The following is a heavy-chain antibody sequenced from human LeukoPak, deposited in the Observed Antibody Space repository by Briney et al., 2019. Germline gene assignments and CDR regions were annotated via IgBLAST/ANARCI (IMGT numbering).Heavy chain of an antibody. CDR2: VNTNTGNP. Sequence: GASVKVSCKASGYTFTSYAMNWVRQAPGQGLEWMGWVNTNTGNPTYAQGFTGRFVFSLDTSVSTAYLQISSLKAEDTAVYYCTTENSGSLNYWGQGTLVTVSS. V-gene: IGHV7-4-1*02. CDR3: TTENSGSLNY. J-gene: IGHJ4*02. D-gene: IGHD1-26*01. CDR1: GYTFTSYA.